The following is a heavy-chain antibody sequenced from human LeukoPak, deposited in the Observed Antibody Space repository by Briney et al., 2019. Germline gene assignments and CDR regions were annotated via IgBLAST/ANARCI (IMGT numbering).Heavy chain of an antibody. V-gene: IGHV4-4*07. D-gene: IGHD3-22*01. Sequence: SETLSLTCTVSGGSISSYYWSWIRQPAGKGLEWIGRIYTSGSTNYNPSLKSRVTISVDTSKNQFSLKLSSVTAADTAVYYCARDRHYYDSSGYYAGFDYWGQGTLVTVSS. J-gene: IGHJ4*02. CDR2: IYTSGST. CDR3: ARDRHYYDSSGYYAGFDY. CDR1: GGSISSYY.